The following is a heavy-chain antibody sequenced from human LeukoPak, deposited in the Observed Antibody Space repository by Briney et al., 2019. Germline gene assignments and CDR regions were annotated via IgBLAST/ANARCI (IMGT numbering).Heavy chain of an antibody. D-gene: IGHD6-13*01. Sequence: GGSLRLSCAASGFTFSSYAMNWVRQAPGKGLEWVSAISGSGVSTYYAVSVEGRFTISRDNSKKTLYLQVNSLRAEDTAVYYCAKVGSSSSYYFDYWGRGTLVTVSS. J-gene: IGHJ4*02. V-gene: IGHV3-23*01. CDR1: GFTFSSYA. CDR2: ISGSGVST. CDR3: AKVGSSSSYYFDY.